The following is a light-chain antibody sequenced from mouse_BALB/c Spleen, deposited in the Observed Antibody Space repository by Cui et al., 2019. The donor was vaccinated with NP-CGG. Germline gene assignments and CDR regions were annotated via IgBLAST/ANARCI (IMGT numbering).Light chain of an antibody. CDR1: TGAVTTNNY. CDR2: GTN. CDR3: ALWYSNHWV. J-gene: IGLJ1*01. V-gene: IGLV1*01. Sequence: VLTQESALTTSPGETVTLSCRSNTGAVTTNNYANWVQEKPDHLFTGLIGGTNNRAPGVPARFSGSLIGDKAALTITGAQTEDEAIYFCALWYSNHWVFGGGTKLTVL.